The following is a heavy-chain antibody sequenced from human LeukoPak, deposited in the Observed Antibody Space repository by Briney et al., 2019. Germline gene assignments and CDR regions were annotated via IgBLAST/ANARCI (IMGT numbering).Heavy chain of an antibody. CDR2: ISGDGGST. D-gene: IGHD3-22*01. Sequence: GGSLRLSSAASGFTFDDYAMHWVRQAPGKGLEWVSLISGDGGSTYYADSVKGRFTISRDNSKNSLYLQMNSLRTEDTALYYCAKDSALYDSSGPVYYYYYMDVWGKGTTVTVSS. J-gene: IGHJ6*03. CDR3: AKDSALYDSSGPVYYYYYMDV. V-gene: IGHV3-43*02. CDR1: GFTFDDYA.